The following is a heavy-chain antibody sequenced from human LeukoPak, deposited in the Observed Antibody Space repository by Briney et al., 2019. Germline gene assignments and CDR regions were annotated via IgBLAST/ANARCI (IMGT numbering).Heavy chain of an antibody. V-gene: IGHV4-59*01. CDR2: IYENGRT. J-gene: IGHJ4*02. Sequence: SETLSHTCTVSVGSIGNFFWSWIRQSPGEGLEWIGFIYENGRTSYNPSLKSRVTISVDMSKNQFSLRFTSMTAADTAVYYCARDWELGHWGRGILVTVTS. CDR3: ARDWELGH. D-gene: IGHD1-26*01. CDR1: VGSIGNFF.